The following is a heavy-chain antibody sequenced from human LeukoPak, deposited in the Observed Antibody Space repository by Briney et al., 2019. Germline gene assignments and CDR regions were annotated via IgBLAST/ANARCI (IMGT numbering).Heavy chain of an antibody. CDR1: GFTFDDYA. Sequence: GGSLRLSCAASGFTFDDYAMHWVRQAPGKGLEWVSLISGDGGSTYYADSVKGRFTISRDNSKNSLYLQINSLRTEDTALYYCATSGYYYDYFDYWGQGTLVTVSS. CDR3: ATSGYYYDYFDY. D-gene: IGHD3-22*01. V-gene: IGHV3-43*02. CDR2: ISGDGGST. J-gene: IGHJ4*02.